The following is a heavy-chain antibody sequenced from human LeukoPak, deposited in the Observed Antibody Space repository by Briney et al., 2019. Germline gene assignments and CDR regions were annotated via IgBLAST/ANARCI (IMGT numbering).Heavy chain of an antibody. CDR3: AKSPFSILTGYYYYFDY. J-gene: IGHJ4*02. D-gene: IGHD3-9*01. Sequence: GGSLRLSCAVSGFRVTNDYMNWVRQAPGKGLEWVSAISGSGGSTYYADSVKGRFTISRDNSKNTLYLQMNSLRAEDTAVYYCAKSPFSILTGYYYYFDYWGQGTLVTVSS. CDR1: GFRVTNDY. V-gene: IGHV3-23*01. CDR2: ISGSGGST.